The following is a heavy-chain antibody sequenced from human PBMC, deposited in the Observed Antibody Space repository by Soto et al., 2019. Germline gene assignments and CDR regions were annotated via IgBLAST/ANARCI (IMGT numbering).Heavy chain of an antibody. D-gene: IGHD5-12*01. Sequence: GSLRLSCAASGFTFSSYAMSWVRQAPGKGLEWVSAISGSGGSTYYADSVKGRFTISRDNSKNTLYLQMNSLRAEDTAVYYCAKVLRGYSGYNIDYYYYGMDVWGQGTRVTVSS. V-gene: IGHV3-23*01. CDR2: ISGSGGST. CDR1: GFTFSSYA. J-gene: IGHJ6*02. CDR3: AKVLRGYSGYNIDYYYYGMDV.